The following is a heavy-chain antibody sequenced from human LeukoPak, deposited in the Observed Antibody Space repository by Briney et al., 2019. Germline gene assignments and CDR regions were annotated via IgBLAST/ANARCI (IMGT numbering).Heavy chain of an antibody. CDR3: AKPFAITIFGVVITYFDY. Sequence: GGSLRLSCAASGFTFSSYAMSWVRQAPGKGLEWVSASSGSGGSTYYADSVKGRFTISRDNSKNTLYLQMNSLRAEDTAVYYCAKPFAITIFGVVITYFDYWGQGTLVTVSS. CDR2: SSGSGGST. CDR1: GFTFSSYA. J-gene: IGHJ4*02. D-gene: IGHD3-3*01. V-gene: IGHV3-23*01.